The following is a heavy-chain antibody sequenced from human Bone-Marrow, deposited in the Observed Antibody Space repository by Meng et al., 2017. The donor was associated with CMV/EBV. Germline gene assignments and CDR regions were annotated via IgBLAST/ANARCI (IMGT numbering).Heavy chain of an antibody. D-gene: IGHD5-24*01. CDR2: IYYSGST. J-gene: IGHJ5*02. V-gene: IGHV4-59*01. Sequence: SETLSLTCTVSGGSISSYYWSWIRQPPGKGLEWIGYIYYSGSTNYNPSLKSRVTISVDTSKNQFSLKLSSVTAADTAVYYCARVRDYNWFAPWGQGTRVTVSS. CDR3: ARVRDYNWFAP. CDR1: GGSISSYY.